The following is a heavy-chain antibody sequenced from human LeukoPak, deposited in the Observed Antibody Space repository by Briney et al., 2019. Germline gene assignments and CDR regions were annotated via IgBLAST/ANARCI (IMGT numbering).Heavy chain of an antibody. CDR2: INISGGST. Sequence: GGSLTVSCKASGDTFTSYTMHWVRHAPGQGLEWMGIINISGGSTTYAQSFQGRVTMTRDMSTSTAYMQMSSLRSEETSVYYCAGDNSVDDTACCYDCGGKGIIVTAS. J-gene: IGHJ4*02. CDR1: GDTFTSYT. V-gene: IGHV1-46*01. D-gene: IGHD2-15*01. CDR3: AGDNSVDDTACCYDC.